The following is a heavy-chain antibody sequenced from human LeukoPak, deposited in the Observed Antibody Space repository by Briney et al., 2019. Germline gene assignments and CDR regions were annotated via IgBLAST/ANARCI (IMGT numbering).Heavy chain of an antibody. CDR2: ISSSGSTM. V-gene: IGHV3-11*01. J-gene: IGHJ4*02. Sequence: GGSLRLSCAASGFTFSDYYMSWIRQAPGKGLEWVSYISSSGSTMYYADSVKGRFTISRDNAKNSLYLQMNSLRAEDTAVYYCAREAYYDSSGSFDYWGQGTLVTVSS. CDR3: AREAYYDSSGSFDY. CDR1: GFTFSDYY. D-gene: IGHD3-22*01.